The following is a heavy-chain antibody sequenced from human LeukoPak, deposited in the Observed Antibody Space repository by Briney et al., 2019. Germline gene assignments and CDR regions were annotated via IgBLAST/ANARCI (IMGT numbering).Heavy chain of an antibody. CDR2: ISGSGGST. V-gene: IGHV3-23*01. D-gene: IGHD1-20*01. J-gene: IGHJ4*02. CDR1: GFTFSSFD. Sequence: PGGSLRLSCAASGFTFSSFDMSWVRQAPGEGLEWVSAISGSGGSTYNADSVKGRFTISRDNSKNTLYLQMNSLRAEDTAVYYCAKVSYHNWNDRGPPPDYWGQGTLVTVSS. CDR3: AKVSYHNWNDRGPPPDY.